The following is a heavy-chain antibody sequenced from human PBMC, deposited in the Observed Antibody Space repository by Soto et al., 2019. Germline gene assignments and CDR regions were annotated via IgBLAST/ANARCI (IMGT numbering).Heavy chain of an antibody. Sequence: QVQLVQSGAEVKKPGASVKVSCKASGYTFTSYYMHWVRQAPGQGLEWMGIINPSGGSTSYAQKFQGRVTMSRVTSTSTVYMELSSLRSEDTAVYYCAPARGGGGGFDPWGQATLVTVSS. CDR3: APARGGGGGFDP. J-gene: IGHJ5*02. CDR1: GYTFTSYY. V-gene: IGHV1-46*01. D-gene: IGHD3-16*01. CDR2: INPSGGST.